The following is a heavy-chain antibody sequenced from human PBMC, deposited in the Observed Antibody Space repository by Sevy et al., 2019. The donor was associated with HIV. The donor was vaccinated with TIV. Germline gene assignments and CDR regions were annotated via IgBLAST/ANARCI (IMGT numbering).Heavy chain of an antibody. J-gene: IGHJ4*02. Sequence: GGSLRLSCAASGFTFSSYDMSWVRQAPGKGLEWVSSISGNVDNTYYADSVKGRFIISRDNSKNTLYLQMNSLRAEDTAVYYCAKPPWIDQRAFEYWGQGTLVTVSS. CDR2: ISGNVDNT. CDR1: GFTFSSYD. D-gene: IGHD2-2*03. V-gene: IGHV3-23*01. CDR3: AKPPWIDQRAFEY.